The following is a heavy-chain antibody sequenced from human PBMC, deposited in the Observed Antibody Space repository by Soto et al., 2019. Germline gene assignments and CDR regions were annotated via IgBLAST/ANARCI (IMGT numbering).Heavy chain of an antibody. Sequence: QVQLQQWGAGLLKPSETLSLTCVVYGGSFSGYYWSWIRQPPGKGLEWIGEINHSGSINYNPSLTSRVTISVDTSKNQFSLKLSSVTAADTAVYYCARGRFRDYLWGSYVNFDYWGQGTLVTVSS. D-gene: IGHD3-16*01. CDR1: GGSFSGYY. CDR3: ARGRFRDYLWGSYVNFDY. CDR2: INHSGSI. V-gene: IGHV4-34*01. J-gene: IGHJ4*02.